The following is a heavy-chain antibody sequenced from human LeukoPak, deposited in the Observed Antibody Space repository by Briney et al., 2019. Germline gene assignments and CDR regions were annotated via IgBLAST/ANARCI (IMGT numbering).Heavy chain of an antibody. CDR1: GFTFSTYC. V-gene: IGHV3-7*01. CDR3: ARDHGYCSGGKCYAEFDY. Sequence: GGSLRLSCAASGFTFSTYCMSWVRQAPGKGLEWVACIKQDGSEKYYVDSVKGRFTISRDNAKNSLYLQINSLRAEDTAVYYCARDHGYCSGGKCYAEFDYWGQGTLVTVSS. D-gene: IGHD2-15*01. J-gene: IGHJ4*02. CDR2: IKQDGSEK.